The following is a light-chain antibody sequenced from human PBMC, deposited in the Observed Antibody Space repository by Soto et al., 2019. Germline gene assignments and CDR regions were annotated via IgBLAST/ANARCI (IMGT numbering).Light chain of an antibody. V-gene: IGKV3-20*01. CDR3: QQYGSSAPIT. CDR2: GAS. Sequence: EIVMTQSPATLSGSPGERATLSCRASQSVTKNNLNWYQQKPGQAPRLLSYGASIRATGIPDRFSGSGSETDFTLTVRRLEPEDFALYYCQQYGSSAPITFGQGTRLEIK. J-gene: IGKJ5*01. CDR1: QSVTKNN.